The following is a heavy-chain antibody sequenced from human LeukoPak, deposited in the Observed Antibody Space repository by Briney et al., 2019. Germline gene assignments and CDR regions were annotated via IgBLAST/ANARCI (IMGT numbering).Heavy chain of an antibody. CDR2: IYYSGST. Sequence: PSETLSLTCTVSGGSISSGDYYWSWIRQLPGKGLEWIGYIYYSGSTYYNPSLKSRVTISVDTSKNQFSLKLSSVTAADTAVYYCARDQKYYYDSSGNFWGQGTMVTVSS. CDR1: GGSISSGDYY. CDR3: ARDQKYYYDSSGNF. D-gene: IGHD3-22*01. J-gene: IGHJ3*01. V-gene: IGHV4-30-4*08.